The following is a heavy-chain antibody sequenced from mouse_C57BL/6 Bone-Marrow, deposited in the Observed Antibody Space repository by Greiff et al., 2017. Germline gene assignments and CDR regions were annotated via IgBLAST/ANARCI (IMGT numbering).Heavy chain of an antibody. D-gene: IGHD2-3*01. V-gene: IGHV5-9-1*02. CDR3: TREGIYDGYPCYAMDY. CDR1: GFTFSSYA. J-gene: IGHJ4*01. CDR2: ISSGGDYI. Sequence: EVKLMESGEGLVKPGGSLKLSCAASGFTFSSYAMSWVRQTPEKRLEWVAYISSGGDYIYYADTVKGRFTISRDNARNPLYLQMSSLKSEDTAMYYCTREGIYDGYPCYAMDYWGQGTSVTVSS.